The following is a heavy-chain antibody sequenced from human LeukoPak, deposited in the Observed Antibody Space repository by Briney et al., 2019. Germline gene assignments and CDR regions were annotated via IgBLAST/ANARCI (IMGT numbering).Heavy chain of an antibody. J-gene: IGHJ6*03. D-gene: IGHD3-22*01. CDR3: AKAGSSGYYYYYYYYYMDV. CDR1: GFTFSSYA. Sequence: PGGSLRLSCAASGFTFSSYAMSWVRQAPGKGLEWVSAISGSGGSTYYADSVKGRFTISRDNSKNTLYLQMNSLRAEDTAVYYCAKAGSSGYYYYYYYYYMDVWGKGTTVTVSS. CDR2: ISGSGGST. V-gene: IGHV3-23*01.